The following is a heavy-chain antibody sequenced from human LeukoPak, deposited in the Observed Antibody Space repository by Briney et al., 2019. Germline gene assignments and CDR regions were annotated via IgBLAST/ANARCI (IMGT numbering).Heavy chain of an antibody. CDR1: GYSISSGDY. J-gene: IGHJ4*02. D-gene: IGHD3-16*01. CDR2: IYHSGST. CDR3: ARNRSEPLGNGGSFDS. V-gene: IGHV4-38-2*01. Sequence: SETLSLTCAVSGYSISSGDYWGWIRLPPGKGLEWIGSIYHSGSTYYHPSLKSRVTISVDTSKRQFSLTLSSVTAADTAVYYCARNRSEPLGNGGSFDSWGQGTLVTVSP.